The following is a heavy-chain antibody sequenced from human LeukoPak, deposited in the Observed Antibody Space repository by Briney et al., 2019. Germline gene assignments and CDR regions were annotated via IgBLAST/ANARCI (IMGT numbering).Heavy chain of an antibody. CDR2: ITGSSAST. V-gene: IGHV3-23*01. D-gene: IGHD3-22*01. CDR3: AKLDYYDTH. J-gene: IGHJ4*02. Sequence: PGGSLRLSCAASGFTFSSYSMNWVRQAPGKGLEWVSSITGSSASTYYADSVKGRFTISRDNSKNTLYLQMNSLKAEDMAVYFCAKLDYYDTHWGQGTLVTVSS. CDR1: GFTFSSYS.